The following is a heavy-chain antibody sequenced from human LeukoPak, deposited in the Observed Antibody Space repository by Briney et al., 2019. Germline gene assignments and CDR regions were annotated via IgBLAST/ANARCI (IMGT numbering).Heavy chain of an antibody. J-gene: IGHJ4*02. Sequence: GESLKISCKGSGYSFTSYWIGWVRRMPGKGLEWMGIIYPGDSDTRYSPSFQGQVTISADKSISTAYLQWSSLKASDTAMYYCARHGAYSYGLYYFDYWGQGTLVTVSS. D-gene: IGHD5-18*01. CDR3: ARHGAYSYGLYYFDY. CDR2: IYPGDSDT. V-gene: IGHV5-51*01. CDR1: GYSFTSYW.